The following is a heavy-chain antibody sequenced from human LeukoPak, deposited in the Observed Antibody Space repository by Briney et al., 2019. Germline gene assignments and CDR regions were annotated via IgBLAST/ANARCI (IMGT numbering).Heavy chain of an antibody. V-gene: IGHV3-53*01. J-gene: IGHJ4*02. D-gene: IGHD6-13*01. CDR1: GFTVSSNY. CDR3: ARGGCSSSWWSYFDY. Sequence: SGGSLRLSCAASGFTVSSNYMSWVRQAPGKGLEWVSVIYSGGSTYYADSVKGRFTISRDNSKNTLYLQMNSLRAEDTAVYYCARGGCSSSWWSYFDYWGQGTLVSVSS. CDR2: IYSGGST.